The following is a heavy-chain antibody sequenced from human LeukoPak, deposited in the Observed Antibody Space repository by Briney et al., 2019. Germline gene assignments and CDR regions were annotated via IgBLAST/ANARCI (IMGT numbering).Heavy chain of an antibody. D-gene: IGHD5-18*01. V-gene: IGHV1-69*05. Sequence: ASVKVSCKASGGTFSSYAISWVRQAPGQGLEWMGGIIPIFGTANYAQKFQGRVTMTRDTSTSTVYMELSSLRSEDTAVYYCAREDTRAFDIWGQGTMVTVSS. J-gene: IGHJ3*02. CDR2: IIPIFGTA. CDR3: AREDTRAFDI. CDR1: GGTFSSYA.